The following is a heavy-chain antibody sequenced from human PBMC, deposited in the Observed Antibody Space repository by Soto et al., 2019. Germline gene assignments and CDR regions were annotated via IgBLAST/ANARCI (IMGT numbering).Heavy chain of an antibody. J-gene: IGHJ4*02. CDR1: GFSFYTYW. D-gene: IGHD6-13*01. Sequence: GGSLRLSCAASGFSFYTYWMTWVRQAPGKGLEWVANINEDGSQTYYVASVKGRFTISRDNAKNSLYLQMNSLRDEDTAVYYCARAASSSWPYWGQGTLVTVSS. CDR3: ARAASSSWPY. V-gene: IGHV3-7*01. CDR2: INEDGSQT.